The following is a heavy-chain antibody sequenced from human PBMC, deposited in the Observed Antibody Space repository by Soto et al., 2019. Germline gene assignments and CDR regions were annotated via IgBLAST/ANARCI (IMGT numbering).Heavy chain of an antibody. CDR1: GYTFTSYD. Sequence: GASVKVSCKASGYTFTSYDINWVRQATGQGLEWMGWMNPNSGNTGYAQKFQGRVTMTRNTSMSTAYMELSSLRSEDTAVYYCARVLRFLEWLPPPYYYGMDVWGQGTTVTVSS. D-gene: IGHD3-3*01. V-gene: IGHV1-8*01. J-gene: IGHJ6*02. CDR3: ARVLRFLEWLPPPYYYGMDV. CDR2: MNPNSGNT.